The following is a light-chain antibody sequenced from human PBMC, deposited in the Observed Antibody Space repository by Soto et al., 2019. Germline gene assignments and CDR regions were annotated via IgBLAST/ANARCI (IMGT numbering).Light chain of an antibody. V-gene: IGKV1-27*01. CDR2: TAS. J-gene: IGKJ1*01. CDR3: HGYNTAPRT. CDR1: QGIANY. Sequence: DTQMTQSPSSLSASVGDRVTITCRASQGIANYLAWYQQKPGKPPKLLIYTASTLQSGVPSRFSGGGSGTDFTLTISSLQPEDVATYYCHGYNTAPRTFGQGTKVEI.